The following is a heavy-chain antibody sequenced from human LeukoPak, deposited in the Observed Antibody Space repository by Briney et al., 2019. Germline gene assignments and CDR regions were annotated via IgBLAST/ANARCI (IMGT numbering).Heavy chain of an antibody. Sequence: SQTMSLTCTVSGGSISSGGYYWSWIRQHPGKGLEWIGYIHYNGNTYYNPSLKSRVTISVDTSKNHFSLKLSSVTAADTAVFYCARGAMGGANWFDPWGQGTLVTASS. CDR2: IHYNGNT. J-gene: IGHJ5*02. D-gene: IGHD5-18*01. V-gene: IGHV4-31*03. CDR1: GGSISSGGYY. CDR3: ARGAMGGANWFDP.